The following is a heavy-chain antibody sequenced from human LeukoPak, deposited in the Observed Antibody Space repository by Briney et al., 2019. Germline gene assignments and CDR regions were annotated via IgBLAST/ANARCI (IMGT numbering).Heavy chain of an antibody. Sequence: GGSLRLSCAASGFTFSSYSMNWVRQAPGKGLGWVSSVTSNNYIFYADSMKGRFTISRDNAKNSLFLQMNSLRADDTAVYYCARHPYCSSTTCYGIDYWGQGTLVAVSS. CDR3: ARHPYCSSTTCYGIDY. V-gene: IGHV3-21*01. CDR1: GFTFSSYS. J-gene: IGHJ4*02. CDR2: VTSNNYI. D-gene: IGHD2-2*01.